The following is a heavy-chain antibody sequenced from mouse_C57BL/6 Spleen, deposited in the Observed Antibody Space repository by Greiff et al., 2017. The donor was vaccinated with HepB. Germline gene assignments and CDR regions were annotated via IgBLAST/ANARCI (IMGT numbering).Heavy chain of an antibody. Sequence: EVQLVESGGGLVKPGGSLKLTCAASGFTFSDYGMHWVRQAPEKGLEWVAYISSGSSTIYYADTVKGRFTISRDNAKNTLFLQMTSLRSEDTAMYYCASDDDVWFAYWGQGTLVTVSA. V-gene: IGHV5-17*01. D-gene: IGHD2-4*01. J-gene: IGHJ3*01. CDR3: ASDDDVWFAY. CDR2: ISSGSSTI. CDR1: GFTFSDYG.